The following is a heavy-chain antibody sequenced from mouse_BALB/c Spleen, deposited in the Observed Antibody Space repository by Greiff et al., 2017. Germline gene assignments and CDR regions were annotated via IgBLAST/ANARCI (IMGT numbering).Heavy chain of an antibody. V-gene: IGHV1-69*02. CDR3: TRSRSYYYAMDY. CDR2: IYPSDSYT. CDR1: GYTFTSYW. J-gene: IGHJ4*01. Sequence: QVQLQQPGAELVRPGASVKLSCKASGYTFTSYWINWVKQRPGQGLEWIGNIYPSDSYTNYNQKFKDKATLTVDKSSSTAYMQLSSPTSEDSAVYYCTRSRSYYYAMDYWGQGTSVTVSS.